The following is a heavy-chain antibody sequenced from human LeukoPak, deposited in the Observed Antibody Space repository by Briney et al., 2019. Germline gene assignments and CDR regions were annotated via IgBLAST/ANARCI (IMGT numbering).Heavy chain of an antibody. V-gene: IGHV3-30*18. D-gene: IGHD3-10*01. Sequence: GGSLRLSCAASGFTFSSYGMHWVRQAPGKGLEWVAVISYDGSNKYYADSVKGRFTISRDNSKNTLCLQMNSLRAEDTAVYYCAKRGYYGSGRYFDYWGQGTLVTVSS. CDR3: AKRGYYGSGRYFDY. CDR2: ISYDGSNK. CDR1: GFTFSSYG. J-gene: IGHJ4*02.